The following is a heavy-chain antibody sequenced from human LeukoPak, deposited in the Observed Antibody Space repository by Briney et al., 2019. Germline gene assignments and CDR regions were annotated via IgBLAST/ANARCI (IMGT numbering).Heavy chain of an antibody. CDR2: IYHSGST. CDR1: GGSISSGGYS. CDR3: ARMNYYYYYGMDV. J-gene: IGHJ6*02. Sequence: SQTLSLTCAVSGGSISSGGYSWSWIRQPPGQGLEWIGYIYHSGSTYYNPSLKSRVTISVDRSKNQFSLKLSSVTAADTAVYYCARMNYYYYYGMDVWGQGTTVTVSS. V-gene: IGHV4-30-2*01.